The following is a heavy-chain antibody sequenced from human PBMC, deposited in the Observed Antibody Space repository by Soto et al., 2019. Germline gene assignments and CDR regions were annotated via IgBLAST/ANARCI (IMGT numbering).Heavy chain of an antibody. J-gene: IGHJ3*02. CDR2: INSDASST. CDR1: GFTFSSYW. CDR3: ARVGWDDAFDI. V-gene: IGHV3-74*01. Sequence: PGGSLILSCAAAGFTFSSYWMHWVRQAPGKGLVWVSRINSDASSTSYADSVKGRIIISRDNAKNTLYLQMNSLRAEDTAVYYCARVGWDDAFDIWGQRTMVTVSS. D-gene: IGHD6-19*01.